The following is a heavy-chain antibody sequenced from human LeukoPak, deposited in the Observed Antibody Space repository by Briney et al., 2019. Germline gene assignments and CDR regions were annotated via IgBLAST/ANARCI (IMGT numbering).Heavy chain of an antibody. V-gene: IGHV4-61*02. CDR1: GGSISSSSFY. CDR3: ARVLGWAGFDY. CDR2: IYSSGST. D-gene: IGHD6-19*01. Sequence: SETLSLTCTVSGGSISSSSFYWSWFRQPAGKGLEWIGRIYSSGSTNYNPSLKSRLTMSVDTSKNQFSLRLSSVTAADTAVYYCARVLGWAGFDYWGQGTLVTVSS. J-gene: IGHJ4*02.